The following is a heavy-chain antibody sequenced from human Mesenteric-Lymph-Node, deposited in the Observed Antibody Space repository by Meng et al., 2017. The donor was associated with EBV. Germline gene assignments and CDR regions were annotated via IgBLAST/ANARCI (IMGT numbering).Heavy chain of an antibody. J-gene: IGHJ5*02. CDR1: GGSINYYY. V-gene: IGHV4-59*01. CDR3: ARQYSSSWYGWFDT. D-gene: IGHD6-13*01. Sequence: QVQLQESGPGLVKPSEALSLTCAVSGGSINYYYWSWIRQPPGKGLEWIGYVYYTGSTNYNPSLKSRVTISLDTSKNQFSLKLNSVTAADTAVYYCARQYSSSWYGWFDTWGQGTLVTVAS. CDR2: VYYTGST.